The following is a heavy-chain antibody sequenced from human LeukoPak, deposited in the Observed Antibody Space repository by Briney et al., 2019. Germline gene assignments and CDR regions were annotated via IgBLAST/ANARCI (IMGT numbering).Heavy chain of an antibody. D-gene: IGHD5-18*01. V-gene: IGHV1-69*05. Sequence: SSVKVSCKASGGTFSSYAISWVRQAPGQGLEWMGRIIPIFGTANYAQKFQGRVTITTDESTSTAYMELSSLRSEDTAVYYCARGTYSYGPYYYYYMDVWGKGTTVTVSS. J-gene: IGHJ6*03. CDR1: GGTFSSYA. CDR2: IIPIFGTA. CDR3: ARGTYSYGPYYYYYMDV.